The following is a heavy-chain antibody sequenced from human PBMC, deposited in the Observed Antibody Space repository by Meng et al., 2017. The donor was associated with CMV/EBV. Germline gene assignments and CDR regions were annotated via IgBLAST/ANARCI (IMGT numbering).Heavy chain of an antibody. CDR2: IRYDGSNK. V-gene: IGHV3-33*06. CDR3: AKVGHSVDAVDI. CDR1: GFTFSSYG. Sequence: GESLKISCAASGFTFSSYGMHWVRQAPGKGLEWVAVIRYDGSNKYYADSVKGRFTISRDNAKNTLYLQMNSLRAEDTAVYYCAKVGHSVDAVDIWGQGTMVTVSS. D-gene: IGHD5/OR15-5a*01. J-gene: IGHJ3*02.